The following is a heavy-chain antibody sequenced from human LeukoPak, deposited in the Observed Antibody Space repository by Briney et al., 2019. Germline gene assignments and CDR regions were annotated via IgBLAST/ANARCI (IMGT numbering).Heavy chain of an antibody. J-gene: IGHJ4*02. D-gene: IGHD1-26*01. CDR2: INPSGST. Sequence: PSETLSLTCAVYGGSFSGYHWTWIRQSPGKGLEWIGDINPSGSTYYNPSLKSRVTISVDTSKNQFSLKLSSVTAADTAVYYCAREGNMGSYSMFDYWGQGTLVTVSS. V-gene: IGHV4-34*01. CDR3: AREGNMGSYSMFDY. CDR1: GGSFSGYH.